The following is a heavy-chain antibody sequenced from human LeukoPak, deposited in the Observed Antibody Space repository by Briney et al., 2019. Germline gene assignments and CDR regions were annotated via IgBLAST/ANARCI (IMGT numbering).Heavy chain of an antibody. CDR2: ISYDGSNK. CDR1: GFTLSSYS. CDR3: AKDWQFYGTIFGVVTPYYYYMDV. V-gene: IGHV3-30*18. D-gene: IGHD3-3*01. Sequence: GGSLRLSCAASGFTLSSYSMNWVRQAPGKGLEWVSFISYDGSNKYYADSVKGRFTISRDNSKNTLYLQMNSLRAEDTAVYYCAKDWQFYGTIFGVVTPYYYYMDVWGKGTTVTVSS. J-gene: IGHJ6*03.